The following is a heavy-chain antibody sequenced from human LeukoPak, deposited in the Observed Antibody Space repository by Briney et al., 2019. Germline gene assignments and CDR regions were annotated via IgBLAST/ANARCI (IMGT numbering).Heavy chain of an antibody. CDR3: ARSPMVGYYYGMDV. J-gene: IGHJ6*04. CDR2: IYYSGST. Sequence: SETLSLTCTVSGGSISSYYWSWIRQPPGKGLEWLGHIYYSGSTNHNPSLKSRVTISVDTSKKQFSLKLSSVTAADTAVYYCARSPMVGYYYGMDVWGKGTTVTVSS. V-gene: IGHV4-59*01. D-gene: IGHD3-10*02. CDR1: GGSISSYY.